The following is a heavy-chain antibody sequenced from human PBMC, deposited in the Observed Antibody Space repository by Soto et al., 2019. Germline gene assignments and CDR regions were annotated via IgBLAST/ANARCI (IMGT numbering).Heavy chain of an antibody. CDR3: ARAHTMMILDRFDP. J-gene: IGHJ5*02. V-gene: IGHV3-33*01. D-gene: IGHD3-22*01. Sequence: LRLSCAASGFKFRNYAIHWVRQAPGKGLEWLAVIWFDGSKKYYADSVKGRFTISRDNSKNTVYLDMNSLTADDSGVFYCARAHTMMILDRFDPWGHGTLVTVPS. CDR2: IWFDGSKK. CDR1: GFKFRNYA.